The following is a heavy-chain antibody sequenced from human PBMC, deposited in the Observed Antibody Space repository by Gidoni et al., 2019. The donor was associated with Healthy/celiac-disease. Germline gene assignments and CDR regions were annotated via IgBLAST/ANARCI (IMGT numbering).Heavy chain of an antibody. D-gene: IGHD3-16*02. CDR1: GFTFSSYS. Sequence: EVQLVESGGGLVKPGGSLRLSCTASGFTFSSYSMNWVRQAPGKGLEWVSSISSNSRYIYYADSVKGRFTISRDKAKNSLYLQMNSLRAEDTAVYYCASYRATGWFDPWGQGTLVTVSS. V-gene: IGHV3-21*01. CDR2: ISSNSRYI. J-gene: IGHJ5*02. CDR3: ASYRATGWFDP.